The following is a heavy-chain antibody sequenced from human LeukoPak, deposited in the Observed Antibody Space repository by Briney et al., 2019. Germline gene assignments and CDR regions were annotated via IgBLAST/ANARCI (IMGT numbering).Heavy chain of an antibody. D-gene: IGHD2-15*01. CDR1: GFTFSSYA. CDR2: ISGSGGST. J-gene: IGHJ6*02. V-gene: IGHV3-23*01. CDR3: AKEVAASGGEDYCYGMDV. Sequence: GGSLRLSCAASGFTFSSYAMSWVRQAPGKGLEWVSAISGSGGSTYYADSVKGRFTISRDNSKNTLYLQMNSLRAEDTAVYYCAKEVAASGGEDYCYGMDVWGQGTTVTVSS.